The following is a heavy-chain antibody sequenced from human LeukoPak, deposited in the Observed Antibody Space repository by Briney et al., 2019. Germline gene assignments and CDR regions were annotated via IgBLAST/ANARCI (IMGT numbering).Heavy chain of an antibody. CDR3: AKGGSLTTVTHFDY. D-gene: IGHD4-17*01. CDR1: GFTFSSYS. V-gene: IGHV3-23*01. J-gene: IGHJ4*02. CDR2: IGDSGRST. Sequence: SGGSLRLSCAASGFTFSSYSMNWVRQAPGKGLEWVSGIGDSGRSTYYADSVKGRFSISRDNSKNTLYLQINSLRAEDTAVYYCAKGGSLTTVTHFDYWGQGTLVTVSS.